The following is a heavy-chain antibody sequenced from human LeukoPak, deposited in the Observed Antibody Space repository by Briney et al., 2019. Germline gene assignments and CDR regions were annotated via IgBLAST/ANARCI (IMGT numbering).Heavy chain of an antibody. CDR3: ARARNYYDSSDYYYEGDAFDI. CDR2: IYYSGST. J-gene: IGHJ3*02. V-gene: IGHV4-59*01. Sequence: SETLSLTCTVSGGSISSYYWIWVRQPAGKGLECIGYIYYSGSTHYNPSLKSRVTISVDTSKNQFSLKLSSVTAADTAVYFCARARNYYDSSDYYYEGDAFDIWGQGTMVTVSS. D-gene: IGHD3-22*01. CDR1: GGSISSYY.